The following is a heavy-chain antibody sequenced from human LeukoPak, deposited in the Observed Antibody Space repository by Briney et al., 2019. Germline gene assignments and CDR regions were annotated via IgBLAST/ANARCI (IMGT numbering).Heavy chain of an antibody. CDR1: GYTLTELS. V-gene: IGHV1-24*01. CDR3: ATSPVVVPAATGGEYYYYGMDV. D-gene: IGHD2-2*01. J-gene: IGHJ6*04. Sequence: ASVKVSCKVSGYTLTELSMHWVRQAPGKGLEWMGGFDPEDGETIYAQKFQGRVTMTEDTSTDTAYMELSSLRSEDTAVYYCATSPVVVPAATGGEYYYYGMDVWGKGTTVTVSS. CDR2: FDPEDGET.